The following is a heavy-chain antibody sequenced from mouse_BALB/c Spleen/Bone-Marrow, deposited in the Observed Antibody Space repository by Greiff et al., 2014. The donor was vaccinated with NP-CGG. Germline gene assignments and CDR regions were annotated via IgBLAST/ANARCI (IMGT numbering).Heavy chain of an antibody. V-gene: IGHV14-3*02. CDR3: ARNGNYGAWFAY. D-gene: IGHD2-1*01. CDR2: IDPANGNT. J-gene: IGHJ3*01. CDR1: GFNIKDTY. Sequence: EVQLVESGAELVKPEASVKLSCTASGFNIKDTYMHWVKQRPEQGLEWIGRIDPANGNTKYDPKFQGKATITADTSSNTAYLQLSSLTSEDTAVYYCARNGNYGAWFAYWGQGTLVTVSA.